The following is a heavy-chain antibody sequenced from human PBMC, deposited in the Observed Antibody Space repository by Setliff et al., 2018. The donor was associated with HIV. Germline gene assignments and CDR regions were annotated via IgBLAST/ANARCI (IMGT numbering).Heavy chain of an antibody. CDR3: AHTQGATEFGF. Sequence: GSGPTLVNPTQTLTLTCTFSGFSLSTSGVGVGWIRQPPGKALDWLALIYWDGDKGYSPSLRSRLTITKDTSKNQVVLTMTNMDPVDTATYYGAHTQGATEFGFWGQGLLVTVSS. D-gene: IGHD1-26*01. CDR2: IYWDGDK. V-gene: IGHV2-5*02. CDR1: GFSLSTSGVG. J-gene: IGHJ4*02.